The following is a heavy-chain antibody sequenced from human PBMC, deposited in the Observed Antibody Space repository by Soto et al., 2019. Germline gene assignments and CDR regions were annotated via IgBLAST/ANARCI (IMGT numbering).Heavy chain of an antibody. J-gene: IGHJ4*02. D-gene: IGHD3-22*01. CDR1: GGSISSGGYY. Sequence: PSETLSLTCTVSGGSISSGGYYCTWIRQPPGKGLEWIGYIYNSGNSGTTNYNPSLKSRVTISIDTSKNQFSLKLTSVTAADTAVYYCARPSDSGYYFDYWGLGTLVTVSS. V-gene: IGHV4-61*08. CDR2: IYNSGNSGTT. CDR3: ARPSDSGYYFDY.